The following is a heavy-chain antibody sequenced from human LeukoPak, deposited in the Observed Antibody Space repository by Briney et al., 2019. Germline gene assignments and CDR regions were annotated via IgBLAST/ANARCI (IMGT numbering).Heavy chain of an antibody. CDR2: ISGSGGST. Sequence: RSGGSLRLSCAASGFTFSSYAMSWVRQAPGKGLEWVSAISGSGGSTYYADSVKGRFTISRDNSKNTLYLQMNSLRAEDTAVYYCAKDGASAALLAHTPFDYWGQGTLVTVSS. V-gene: IGHV3-23*01. D-gene: IGHD6-6*01. CDR3: AKDGASAALLAHTPFDY. CDR1: GFTFSSYA. J-gene: IGHJ4*02.